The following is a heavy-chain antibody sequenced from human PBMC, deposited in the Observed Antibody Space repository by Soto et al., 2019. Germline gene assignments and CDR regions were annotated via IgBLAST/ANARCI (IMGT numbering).Heavy chain of an antibody. V-gene: IGHV1-69*13. D-gene: IGHD3-22*01. Sequence: SVKVSCKASGCTFSSNTITWVRQAPGQGLEWMGGITPMFGTPNYAQKFRGRVTITADESTSTAYMELCSLRSEDTAMYFCARDGTLYDSRAYYYLYWGQGTLVTVPQ. CDR3: ARDGTLYDSRAYYYLY. J-gene: IGHJ4*02. CDR1: GCTFSSNT. CDR2: ITPMFGTP.